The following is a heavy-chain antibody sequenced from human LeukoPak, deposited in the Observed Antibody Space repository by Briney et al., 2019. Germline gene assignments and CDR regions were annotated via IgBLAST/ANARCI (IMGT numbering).Heavy chain of an antibody. Sequence: SETLSLTCTVSGGSISSYYWSWIRQPAGKGLEWIGSIYYSGSTYYNPSLKSRVTISVDTSKNQFSLKLSSVTAADTAVYYCARGAASSGREYWGQGTLVTVSS. CDR3: ARGAASSGREY. J-gene: IGHJ4*02. CDR2: IYYSGST. V-gene: IGHV4-59*05. CDR1: GGSISSYY. D-gene: IGHD6-19*01.